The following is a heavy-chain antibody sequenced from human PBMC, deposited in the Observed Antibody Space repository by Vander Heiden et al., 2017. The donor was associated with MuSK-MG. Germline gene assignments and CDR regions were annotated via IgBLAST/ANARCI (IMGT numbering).Heavy chain of an antibody. CDR2: INAGNGNT. Sequence: QVQLVQSGAEVKKPGASVKVSCKASGYTFTSYAMHWVRQAPGQRLEWMGRINAGNGNTKYSQKFQGRVTITRDTSASTAYMELSSLRSEDTAVYYCARSHCSSRRNWFDPWGQGTLVTVSS. CDR3: ARSHCSSRRNWFDP. V-gene: IGHV1-3*01. D-gene: IGHD2-2*01. J-gene: IGHJ5*02. CDR1: GYTFTSYA.